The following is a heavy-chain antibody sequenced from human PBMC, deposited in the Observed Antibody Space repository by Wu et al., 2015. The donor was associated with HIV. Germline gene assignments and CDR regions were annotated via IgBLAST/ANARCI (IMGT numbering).Heavy chain of an antibody. CDR2: INPNSGGT. J-gene: IGHJ3*01. Sequence: VQLVQSGAEVKKPGASVKVSCKASGYTRNTYYVHWVRQAPGQGLEWMGWINPNSGGTNYAHKFQGRVTMTRDTSISTAYMELSRLTSDDTAMYYCARDELFRVDDAFDLWGQGTMVT. CDR1: GYTRNTYY. CDR3: ARDELFRVDDAFDL. D-gene: IGHD3-10*01. V-gene: IGHV1-2*02.